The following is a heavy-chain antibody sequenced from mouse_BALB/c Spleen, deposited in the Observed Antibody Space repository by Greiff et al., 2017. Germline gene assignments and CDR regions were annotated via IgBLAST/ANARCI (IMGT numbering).Heavy chain of an antibody. D-gene: IGHD2-4*01. Sequence: QVQLKESGPELVKPGASVRISCKASGYTFTSYYIHWVKQRPGQGLEWIGWIYPGNVNTKYNEKFKGKATLTADKSSSTAYMQLSSLTSEDSAVYFCARVYYDYDGAMDYWGQGTSVTVSS. J-gene: IGHJ4*01. CDR2: IYPGNVNT. CDR3: ARVYYDYDGAMDY. CDR1: GYTFTSYY. V-gene: IGHV1S56*01.